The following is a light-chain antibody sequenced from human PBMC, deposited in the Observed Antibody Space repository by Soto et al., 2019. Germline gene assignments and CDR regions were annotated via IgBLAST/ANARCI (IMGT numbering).Light chain of an antibody. CDR3: QQANSFPRT. Sequence: DIQMTQSPSSVSASVGDRVTITCRASQGISSRLAWHQQKPGKAPKLLIYAASSLQSGVPSRFSGSRSGTDFTLTISTLQPEYFATYYCQQANSFPRTFGQGTKVEIK. V-gene: IGKV1-12*01. J-gene: IGKJ1*01. CDR2: AAS. CDR1: QGISSR.